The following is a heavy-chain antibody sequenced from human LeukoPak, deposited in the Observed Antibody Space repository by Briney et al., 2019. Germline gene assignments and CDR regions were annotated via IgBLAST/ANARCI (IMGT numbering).Heavy chain of an antibody. Sequence: GGSLRLSCAASGFTFSSYWMSWVRQAPGKGLEWVANIKQDGSEKYYVDSVKGRFTISRDNAKNSLYLQMNSLRAEDTAVYYCARAPLLDSSNYDYWGQGTLVTVSS. J-gene: IGHJ4*02. CDR1: GFTFSSYW. V-gene: IGHV3-7*01. D-gene: IGHD6-13*01. CDR2: IKQDGSEK. CDR3: ARAPLLDSSNYDY.